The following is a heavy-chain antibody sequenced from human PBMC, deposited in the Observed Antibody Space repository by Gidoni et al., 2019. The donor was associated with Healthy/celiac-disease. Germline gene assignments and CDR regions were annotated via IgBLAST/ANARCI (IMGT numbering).Heavy chain of an antibody. Sequence: EVQLVESGGGLVQPGRSLRLSCAASGFTFDDYAMHWVRQAPGKGLEWFAGIGWNIGSIGYADSGKGRFTISRDNAKNSLYLQMNSLRAEDTALYYCAKDHNYGDYVPVGWFDPWGQGTLVTVSS. CDR2: IGWNIGSI. D-gene: IGHD4-17*01. CDR1: GFTFDDYA. J-gene: IGHJ5*02. V-gene: IGHV3-9*01. CDR3: AKDHNYGDYVPVGWFDP.